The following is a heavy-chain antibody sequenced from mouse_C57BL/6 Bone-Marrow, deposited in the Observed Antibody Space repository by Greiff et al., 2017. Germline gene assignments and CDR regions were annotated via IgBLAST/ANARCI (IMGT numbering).Heavy chain of an antibody. V-gene: IGHV2-2*01. J-gene: IGHJ1*03. CDR2: IWSGGSS. D-gene: IGHD1-1*01. Sequence: QVQLQQSGPGLVQPSQSLSITCTVSGFSLTSYGVHWVRQSPGQGLEWLGVIWSGGSSDYNAAFISRLSISTDNSKSQVFFKMNGQQADGTVRYYGARTYDSRYGYFDVWGTGTTVTVSS. CDR1: GFSLTSYG. CDR3: ARTYDSRYGYFDV.